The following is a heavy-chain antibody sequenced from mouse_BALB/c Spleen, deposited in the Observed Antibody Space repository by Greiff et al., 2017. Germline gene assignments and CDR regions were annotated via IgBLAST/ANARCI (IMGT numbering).Heavy chain of an antibody. J-gene: IGHJ3*01. CDR1: GFTFSDYY. V-gene: IGHV5-4*02. D-gene: IGHD2-4*01. CDR3: ARAVYYDYEAWFAY. Sequence: EVKLMESGGGLVKPGGSLKLSCAASGFTFSDYYMYWVRQTPEKRLEWVATISDGGSYTYYPDSVKGRFTISRDNAKNNLYLQMSNLKSEDTAMYYCARAVYYDYEAWFAYWGQGTLVTVSA. CDR2: ISDGGSYT.